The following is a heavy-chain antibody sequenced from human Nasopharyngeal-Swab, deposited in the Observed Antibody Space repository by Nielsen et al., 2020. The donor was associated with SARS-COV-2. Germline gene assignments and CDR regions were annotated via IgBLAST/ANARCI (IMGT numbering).Heavy chain of an antibody. CDR1: GFTFSDYY. CDR2: ISSSCSTI. Sequence: GGSLRLSCAASGFTFSDYYMSWIRQAPGKGLEWVSYISSSCSTIYYADSVKGRFTISRDNAKNSLYLQMNSLRAEDTAVYYCAREGYCSSTSCLHFDYWGQGTLVTVSS. CDR3: AREGYCSSTSCLHFDY. J-gene: IGHJ4*02. D-gene: IGHD2-2*01. V-gene: IGHV3-11*04.